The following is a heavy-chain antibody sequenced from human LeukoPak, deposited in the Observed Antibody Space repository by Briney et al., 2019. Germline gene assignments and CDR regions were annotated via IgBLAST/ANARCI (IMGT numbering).Heavy chain of an antibody. V-gene: IGHV3-23*01. D-gene: IGHD3-22*01. Sequence: GGTLRLSCAASGFTFSSYAMSWVRQAPGKGLEWASAISGSGGSTYYADSVKGRFTISRDNSKNTLYLQMNSLRAEDTAVYYCAKASAMIVVVSKHFDYWGQGTLVTVSS. J-gene: IGHJ4*02. CDR2: ISGSGGST. CDR1: GFTFSSYA. CDR3: AKASAMIVVVSKHFDY.